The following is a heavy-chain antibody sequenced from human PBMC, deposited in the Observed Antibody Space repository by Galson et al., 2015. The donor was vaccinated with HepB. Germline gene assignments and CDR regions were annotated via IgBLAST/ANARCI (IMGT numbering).Heavy chain of an antibody. D-gene: IGHD5-18*01. CDR1: GFTFSNYW. V-gene: IGHV3-7*01. Sequence: SLRLSCAASGFTFSNYWMSWVRQAPGKGLGWVANIAEDGSDKYYVDSVKGRFSISRDNGKSSLFLQMNSLRAEDTAVYYCARHKVNTAAREYWGQGTLVTVSS. CDR2: IAEDGSDK. J-gene: IGHJ4*02. CDR3: ARHKVNTAAREY.